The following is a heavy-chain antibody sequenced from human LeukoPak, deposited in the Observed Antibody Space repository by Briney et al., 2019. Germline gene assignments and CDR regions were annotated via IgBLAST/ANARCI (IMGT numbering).Heavy chain of an antibody. Sequence: SETLSLTCTVSGGSISSSSYYWGWMRQPPGKGLEWIGSIYYSGSTYYNPSLKSRVTISVDTSKNQFSLKLSSVTAADTAVYYCARWVRAYCGGDCYSGDYWGQGTLVTVSS. D-gene: IGHD2-21*02. CDR3: ARWVRAYCGGDCYSGDY. CDR2: IYYSGST. V-gene: IGHV4-39*07. CDR1: GGSISSSSYY. J-gene: IGHJ4*02.